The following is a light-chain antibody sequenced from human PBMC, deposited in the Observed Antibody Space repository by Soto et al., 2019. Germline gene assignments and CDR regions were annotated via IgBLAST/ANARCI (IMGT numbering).Light chain of an antibody. CDR2: VAF. CDR3: QQYKNWPL. Sequence: DIQMTQFSSSPSASVGDTIPMTCRASQSIALSVNWYQQKPGKATKLLIYVAFTLESGVPSRFSGSGSGTEFTLTISSLQSEDFAVYYCQQYKNWPLFGQGTRLEIK. CDR1: QSIALS. V-gene: IGKV1-39*01. J-gene: IGKJ5*01.